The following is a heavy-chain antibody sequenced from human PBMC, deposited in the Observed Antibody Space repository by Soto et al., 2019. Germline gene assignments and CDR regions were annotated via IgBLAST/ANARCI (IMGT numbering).Heavy chain of an antibody. J-gene: IGHJ5*02. V-gene: IGHV3-11*06. D-gene: IGHD2-15*01. CDR1: GFTFGDSY. Sequence: QVQLVESGGGLVPPGGSLRLSCAGSGFTFGDSYMSWFRQAPGKGLEWLSYISPGSRYPAYADSVKGRFTISRDNAKRSLYLQMMSLTAEDTAIYYCVRGGGGGLFDPWGQGTMVTVSS. CDR3: VRGGGGGLFDP. CDR2: ISPGSRYP.